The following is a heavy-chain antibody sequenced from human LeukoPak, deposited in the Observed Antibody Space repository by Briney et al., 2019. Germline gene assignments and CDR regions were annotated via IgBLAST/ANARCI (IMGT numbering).Heavy chain of an antibody. Sequence: SETLSLTCDVSGGSIGSTNWWNWVRQPPGKGLEWIGEIHHDGRINYNPSLKSRVTLSVDKSKNQFSLRLNSVTAADTAMYYCARAHDHLWGNYPDYWGQGTLVTVS. CDR2: IHHDGRI. J-gene: IGHJ4*02. D-gene: IGHD3-16*02. CDR1: GGSIGSTNW. V-gene: IGHV4/OR15-8*01. CDR3: ARAHDHLWGNYPDY.